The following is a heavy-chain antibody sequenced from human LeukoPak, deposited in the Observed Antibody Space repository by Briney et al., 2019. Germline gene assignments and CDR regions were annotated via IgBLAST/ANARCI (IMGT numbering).Heavy chain of an antibody. CDR2: IKQDGSEK. V-gene: IGHV3-7*01. CDR1: GFSFSSYW. Sequence: GGSLRLSCAASGFSFSSYWRSWVRQAPGKGLEWVANIKQDGSEKYYVDSVKGRFTISRDNAKNSLYLQMNSLRAEDTAVYYCARLTYYFDSSAAFDIWGQGTMVTVSS. CDR3: ARLTYYFDSSAAFDI. D-gene: IGHD3-22*01. J-gene: IGHJ3*02.